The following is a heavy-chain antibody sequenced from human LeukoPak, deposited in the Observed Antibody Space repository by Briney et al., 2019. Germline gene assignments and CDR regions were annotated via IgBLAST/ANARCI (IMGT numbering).Heavy chain of an antibody. V-gene: IGHV1-2*02. Sequence: ASVKVSCKASGYTFTGYYMHWVRQAPGQGLEWMGLINPNSGGTNYAQKFQGRVTMTRDTSISTAYMELSRLGSDDTAVYYCARTGAGIAVAGPNWFDPWGQGTLVTVSS. CDR3: ARTGAGIAVAGPNWFDP. J-gene: IGHJ5*02. CDR2: INPNSGGT. D-gene: IGHD6-19*01. CDR1: GYTFTGYY.